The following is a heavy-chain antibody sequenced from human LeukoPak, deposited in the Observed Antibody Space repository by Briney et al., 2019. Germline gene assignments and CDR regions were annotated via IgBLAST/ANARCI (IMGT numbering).Heavy chain of an antibody. CDR3: ARGTFDFWSGGLGY. Sequence: SETLSLTCTVSGGSISSYYWSWIRQPAGKGLEWIGRIYTSGSTNYNPSLKSRVTISVDTSKNQFSLKLSSVTAADTAVYYCARGTFDFWSGGLGYWGQGTLVTVSS. CDR1: GGSISSYY. D-gene: IGHD3-3*01. CDR2: IYTSGST. J-gene: IGHJ4*02. V-gene: IGHV4-4*07.